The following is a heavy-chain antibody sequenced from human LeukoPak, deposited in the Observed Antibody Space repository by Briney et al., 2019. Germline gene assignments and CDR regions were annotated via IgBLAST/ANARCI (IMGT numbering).Heavy chain of an antibody. Sequence: ASVKVSCKASGYTFTSYYMHWVRQAPGQGLEWMRIINPSGGSTSYAQKFQGRVTMTRDTSTSTVYMELSSLRPEDTAVYYCARDRPGAGYYYDSSGYDAFDIWGQGTMVTVSS. V-gene: IGHV1-46*01. D-gene: IGHD3-22*01. CDR1: GYTFTSYY. CDR3: ARDRPGAGYYYDSSGYDAFDI. CDR2: INPSGGST. J-gene: IGHJ3*02.